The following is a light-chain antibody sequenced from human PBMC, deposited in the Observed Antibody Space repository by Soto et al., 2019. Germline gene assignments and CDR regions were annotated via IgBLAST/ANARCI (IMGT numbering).Light chain of an antibody. CDR2: WAS. V-gene: IGKV4-1*01. CDR1: QSVLYSSNNKNY. J-gene: IGKJ1*01. Sequence: DIVMTQSPDSLAVSLGERATINCKSSQSVLYSSNNKNYLAWYQQKPGQPPKLLIYWASTRESGVPDRFSGSGSGTDFTLTISSLQAEDVAVYYCQQYYSTPAWTFGQWTKVESK. CDR3: QQYYSTPAWT.